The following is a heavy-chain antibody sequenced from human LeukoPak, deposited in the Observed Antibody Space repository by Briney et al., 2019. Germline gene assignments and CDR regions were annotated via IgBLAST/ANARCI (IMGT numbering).Heavy chain of an antibody. V-gene: IGHV4-61*02. CDR1: GGSISSGSYY. D-gene: IGHD3-22*01. CDR2: IYTSGST. CDR3: ARETWDYYDSSGYYGPYYYYMDV. J-gene: IGHJ6*03. Sequence: SETLSLTCTVSGGSISSGSYYWSWIRQPAGKGLEWIGRIYTSGSTNYNPSLKSRVTISVDTSKNQFSLKLSSVTAADTAVYYCARETWDYYDSSGYYGPYYYYMDVWGKGTTVTISS.